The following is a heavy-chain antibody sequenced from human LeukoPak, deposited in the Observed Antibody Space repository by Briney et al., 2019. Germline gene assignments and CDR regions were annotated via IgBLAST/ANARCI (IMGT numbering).Heavy chain of an antibody. J-gene: IGHJ4*02. CDR1: GFTFSSYA. Sequence: GVSLRLSCAASGFTFSSYAMSCVRQAPGKGLEWVSAISGSGGSTYYADSVKGRFTISRDNSKNSLYLQMNSLRAEDTAVYYCARDPSYGNPLDYWGQGTLVTVSS. D-gene: IGHD5-18*01. CDR3: ARDPSYGNPLDY. V-gene: IGHV3-23*01. CDR2: ISGSGGST.